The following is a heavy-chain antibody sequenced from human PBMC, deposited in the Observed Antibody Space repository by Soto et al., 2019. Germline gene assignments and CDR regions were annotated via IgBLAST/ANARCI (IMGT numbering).Heavy chain of an antibody. CDR2: ICWDDDQ. D-gene: IGHD3-10*01. V-gene: IGHV2-5*02. CDR3: AHAHVQLVRTRTGRRKRVLGYFEY. CDR1: GFSLTTTGVG. Sequence: QITLKESAPTLVKPTQPLSLTCTFSGFSLTTTGVGVAWIRQSPGEALEWLALICWDDDQRYNSALKSRLTINKDTSKNQVVLTMTNMGPVDTVTYYCAHAHVQLVRTRTGRRKRVLGYFEYWGQGTLVTVSS. J-gene: IGHJ4*02.